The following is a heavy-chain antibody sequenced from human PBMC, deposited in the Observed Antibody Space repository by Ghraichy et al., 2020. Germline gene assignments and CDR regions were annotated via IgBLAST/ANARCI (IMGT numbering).Heavy chain of an antibody. D-gene: IGHD6-19*01. V-gene: IGHV4-61*02. CDR3: ARGPGVSSGWTTNYYYYYGMDV. CDR2: IYTSGST. Sequence: SETLSLTCTVSGGSISSGSYYWSWIRQPAGKGLEWIGRIYTSGSTNYNPSLKSRVTISVDTSKNQFSLKLSSVTAADTAVYYCARGPGVSSGWTTNYYYYYGMDVWGQGTTVTVSS. J-gene: IGHJ6*02. CDR1: GGSISSGSYY.